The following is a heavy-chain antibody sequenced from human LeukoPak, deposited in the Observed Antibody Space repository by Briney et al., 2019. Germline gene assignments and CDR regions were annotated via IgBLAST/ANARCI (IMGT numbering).Heavy chain of an antibody. CDR2: ISSSSSYI. Sequence: GRSLRLSCAASGFTFSSYSMNWVRQAPGKGLEWVSSISSSSSYIYYADSVKGRFTISRDNAKNSLYLQMNSLRAEDTAVYYCARAGLHYDSSGYYGAFDIWGQGTMVTVSS. D-gene: IGHD3-22*01. V-gene: IGHV3-21*01. CDR1: GFTFSSYS. CDR3: ARAGLHYDSSGYYGAFDI. J-gene: IGHJ3*02.